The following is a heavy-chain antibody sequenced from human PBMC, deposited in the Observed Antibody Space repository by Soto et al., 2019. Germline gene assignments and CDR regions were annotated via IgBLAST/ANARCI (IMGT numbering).Heavy chain of an antibody. CDR3: ARGIEGNGGTVYFDY. D-gene: IGHD2-15*01. Sequence: QVQLQQWGAGLLKPSETLSLTCAVYGGSFSGYYWSWIRQPPGKGLEWIGEINHSGSTNYNPSLKSRVTISVDTSKTQFSLKLSSVTAADTAVYYCARGIEGNGGTVYFDYWGQGTLVTVSS. CDR2: INHSGST. CDR1: GGSFSGYY. V-gene: IGHV4-34*01. J-gene: IGHJ4*02.